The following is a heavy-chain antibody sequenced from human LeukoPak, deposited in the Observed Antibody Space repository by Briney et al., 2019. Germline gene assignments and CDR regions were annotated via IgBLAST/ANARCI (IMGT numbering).Heavy chain of an antibody. Sequence: SETLSLTCTVSGGSISSGGYYGSWIRQHPGKGLEWIGYIYYSGSTYYNPSLKSRVTISVDTSKNQFSLKLSSVTAADTAVYYCARDRVRPIRGFDPWGQGTLVTVSS. CDR1: GGSISSGGYY. J-gene: IGHJ5*02. D-gene: IGHD6-6*01. CDR2: IYYSGST. CDR3: ARDRVRPIRGFDP. V-gene: IGHV4-31*03.